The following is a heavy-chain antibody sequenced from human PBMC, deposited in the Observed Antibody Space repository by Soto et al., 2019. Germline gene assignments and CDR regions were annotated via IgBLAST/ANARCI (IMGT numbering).Heavy chain of an antibody. CDR2: INHSGST. D-gene: IGHD3-16*02. CDR3: ARGTIMITFGGVIVIHNWFHP. Sequence: SETLSLTCAVYGGSFSGYYWSWIRQPPGRGLEWIGEINHSGSTNYNPSLKSRVTISVDTSKNQFSLKLSSVTAADTAVYYCARGTIMITFGGVIVIHNWFHPWGQGTLVTVSS. V-gene: IGHV4-34*01. J-gene: IGHJ5*02. CDR1: GGSFSGYY.